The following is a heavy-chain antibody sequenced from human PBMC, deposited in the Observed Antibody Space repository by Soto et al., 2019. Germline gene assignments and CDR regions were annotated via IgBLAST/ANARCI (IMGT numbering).Heavy chain of an antibody. CDR3: ASPKIAFYNWFDP. J-gene: IGHJ5*02. V-gene: IGHV4-30-4*01. CDR1: GDSISTGGYH. Sequence: SETLSLTCIVSGDSISTGGYHWSWLRQPPGKGLEWIGYIYYSSTTYYNPSLKSRVTISVDKSKNHFSLELTSVTAADTAVYYCASPKIAFYNWFDPWGQGTLVTVS. CDR2: IYYSSTT. D-gene: IGHD3-3*02.